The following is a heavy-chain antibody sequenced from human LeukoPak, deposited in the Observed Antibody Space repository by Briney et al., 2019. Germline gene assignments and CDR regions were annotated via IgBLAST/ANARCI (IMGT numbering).Heavy chain of an antibody. CDR3: ARDRVLWFGELPPGFDP. V-gene: IGHV3-48*04. D-gene: IGHD3-10*01. Sequence: GGSLRLSCTASGFTFSSYAMNWVRQAPGKGLEWVSYISSSGSTIYYADSVKGRFTISRDNAKNSLYLQMNSLRAEDTAVYYCARDRVLWFGELPPGFDPWGQGTLVTVSS. CDR1: GFTFSSYA. CDR2: ISSSGSTI. J-gene: IGHJ5*02.